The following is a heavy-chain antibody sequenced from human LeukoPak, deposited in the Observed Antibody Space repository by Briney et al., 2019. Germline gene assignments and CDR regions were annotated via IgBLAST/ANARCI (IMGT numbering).Heavy chain of an antibody. J-gene: IGHJ4*02. V-gene: IGHV3-7*01. CDR1: GFTFSSYW. CDR2: IKQDGSEK. CDR3: ARDSSMGSF. D-gene: IGHD3-16*01. Sequence: GGSLRLSCEVSGFTFSSYWMSWVRQAPGKGLEWVANIKQDGSEKNYVDSVKGQFTISRDNAKNSLYLQMNSLRAEDTAVYYCARDSSMGSFWGQGTLVTVSS.